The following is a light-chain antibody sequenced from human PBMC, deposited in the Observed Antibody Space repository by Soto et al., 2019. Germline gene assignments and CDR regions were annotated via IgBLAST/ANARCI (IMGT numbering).Light chain of an antibody. J-gene: IGKJ1*01. CDR2: AAS. Sequence: EIVMTQSPATLSVSPGESATVSCRATKTVSDNLAWYQQKPGQSPRLLIYAASTRATGIPARFSGSGSGTEFTFTISNLQSEDFAIYYCQQYNNWPPGTFGQGTKVEVK. CDR3: QQYNNWPPGT. V-gene: IGKV3-15*01. CDR1: KTVSDN.